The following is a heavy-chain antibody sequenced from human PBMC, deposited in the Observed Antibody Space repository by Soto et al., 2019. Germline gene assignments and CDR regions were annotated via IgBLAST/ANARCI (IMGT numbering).Heavy chain of an antibody. D-gene: IGHD6-13*01. CDR3: ASWHSSPYFYY. CDR1: GGSISSGDYY. V-gene: IGHV4-30-4*01. J-gene: IGHJ4*02. CDR2: IYYSGST. Sequence: QVQLQESGPGLVKPSQTLSLTCTVSGGSISSGDYYWSRIRQPPGKGLEWIGSIYYSGSTYYNPSLKSRVTSSVDTSKNQFSLKLKSVTAADTAVYYCASWHSSPYFYYWGQGILVTVSS.